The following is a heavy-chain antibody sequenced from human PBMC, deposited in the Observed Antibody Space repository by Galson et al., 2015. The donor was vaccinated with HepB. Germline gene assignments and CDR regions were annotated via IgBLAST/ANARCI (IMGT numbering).Heavy chain of an antibody. D-gene: IGHD6-13*01. CDR3: ARRITAAGTKYFDY. V-gene: IGHV3-23*01. J-gene: IGHJ4*02. CDR1: GFTFSSYV. Sequence: SLRLSCAASGFTFSSYVMSWVRQAPGKGLEWVSSITGSGGSTSNADSVKGRFTISRDNSKNTLYLQMNSLRAEDTAVYYCARRITAAGTKYFDYWGQGSLVTVSS. CDR2: ITGSGGST.